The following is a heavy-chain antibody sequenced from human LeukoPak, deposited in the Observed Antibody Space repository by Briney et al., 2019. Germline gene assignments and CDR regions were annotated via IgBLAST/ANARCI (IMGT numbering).Heavy chain of an antibody. CDR1: GYSFTSYW. V-gene: IGHV5-51*01. CDR2: IYPGDSDT. J-gene: IGHJ3*02. Sequence: GESLKISCKGSGYSFTSYWIGWVRRMPGKGLEWMGIIYPGDSDTRYSPSFQGQVTISADKSISTAYLQWSSLKASDTAMYYCASDSSGYHDAFDIWGQGTMVTVSS. CDR3: ASDSSGYHDAFDI. D-gene: IGHD3-22*01.